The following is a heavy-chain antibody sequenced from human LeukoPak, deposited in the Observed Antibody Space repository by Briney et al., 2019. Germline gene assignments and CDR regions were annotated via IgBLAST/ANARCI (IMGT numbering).Heavy chain of an antibody. CDR3: AREFLGGKGCLDP. D-gene: IGHD3-16*01. Sequence: ASVKVSCKASGYTFTDYDIYWVRQAPGQGLEYMGWLNPNSGGTNYAQKFQGRVTMTRDTSISTAYMELSRLRSDDTAIYYCAREFLGGKGCLDPWGQGTLVTVSS. CDR2: LNPNSGGT. V-gene: IGHV1-2*02. J-gene: IGHJ5*02. CDR1: GYTFTDYD.